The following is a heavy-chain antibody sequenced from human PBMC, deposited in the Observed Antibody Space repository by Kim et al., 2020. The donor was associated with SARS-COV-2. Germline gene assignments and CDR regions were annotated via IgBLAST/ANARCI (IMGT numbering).Heavy chain of an antibody. J-gene: IGHJ6*02. V-gene: IGHV1-46*01. CDR3: ARNGGSQSNYYGMDV. Sequence: KFQGRVTMTRDTSTSTVYMELSSLRSEDTAVYYCARNGGSQSNYYGMDVWGQGTTVTVSS. D-gene: IGHD1-26*01.